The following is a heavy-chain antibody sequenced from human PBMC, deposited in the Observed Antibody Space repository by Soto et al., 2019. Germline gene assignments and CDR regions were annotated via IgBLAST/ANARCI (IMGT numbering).Heavy chain of an antibody. CDR3: ARDRWLGEPGWYVDY. D-gene: IGHD3-10*01. CDR2: IWYDASNK. CDR1: GFTFRTYG. Sequence: QVQLVESGGGVVQPGRSLRLSYAASGFTFRTYGMHWVRQAPGKGLEWMAVIWYDASNKYYADSVKGRFTISRDDSKNTLYLEMSSLRAEDTAVYYCARDRWLGEPGWYVDYWGQGTLVTVSS. V-gene: IGHV3-33*01. J-gene: IGHJ4*02.